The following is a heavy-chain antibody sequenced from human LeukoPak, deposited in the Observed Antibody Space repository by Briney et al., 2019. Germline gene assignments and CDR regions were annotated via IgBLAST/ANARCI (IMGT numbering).Heavy chain of an antibody. D-gene: IGHD2-8*02. CDR2: INHSGST. CDR3: ARHIYWDAFDI. V-gene: IGHV4-34*01. CDR1: GGSFSGYY. J-gene: IGHJ3*02. Sequence: PSETLSLTCAVYGGSFSGYYWSWIRQPPGKGLEWIGEINHSGSTNYNPSLKSRVTISVDTSKNQFSLKLSSVTAADTAVYYCARHIYWDAFDIWGQGTTVTVSS.